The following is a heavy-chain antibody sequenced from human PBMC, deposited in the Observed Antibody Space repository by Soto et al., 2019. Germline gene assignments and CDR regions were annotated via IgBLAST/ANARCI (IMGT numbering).Heavy chain of an antibody. CDR3: AAGVLLWFGELFYIWFDP. CDR2: IYDSGST. CDR1: GGSISSGGYY. Sequence: SETLSLTCTVSGGSISSGGYYWSWIRQHPGKGLEWIGYIYDSGSTYYNPSLKSRVTKSVDTSKNQFSLKLSSVTAADTAVYYCAAGVLLWFGELFYIWFDPWGQGTLVTVSS. J-gene: IGHJ5*02. D-gene: IGHD3-10*01. V-gene: IGHV4-31*03.